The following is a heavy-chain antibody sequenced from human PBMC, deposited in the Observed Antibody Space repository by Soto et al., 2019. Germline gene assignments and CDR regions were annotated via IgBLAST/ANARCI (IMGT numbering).Heavy chain of an antibody. D-gene: IGHD4-17*01. CDR3: AHPRGYGVFDAYDI. J-gene: IGHJ3*02. V-gene: IGHV3-23*01. Sequence: PGGSLRLSCAASGFTFSTYAMSWVRQAPGKGLEWVSAIGASSDTTYYADSVRGRFTISRDNSMNALYLQINSLRVEDTAVYYCAHPRGYGVFDAYDIWGQGTMVTVSS. CDR2: IGASSDTT. CDR1: GFTFSTYA.